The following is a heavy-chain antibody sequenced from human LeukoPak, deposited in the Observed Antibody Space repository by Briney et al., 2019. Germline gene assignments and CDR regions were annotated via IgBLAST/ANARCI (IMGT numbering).Heavy chain of an antibody. CDR2: TSSSSSYI. D-gene: IGHD3-22*01. CDR1: GFTFSSYS. Sequence: PGGSLRLSCAASGFTFSSYSMNWVRQAPGKGLEWVSSTSSSSSYIYYADSVKGRFTISRDNAKNSLYLQMNSLRAEDTAVYYCAREGGGYYDSSGYVRRAFDYWGQGTLVTVSS. J-gene: IGHJ4*02. V-gene: IGHV3-21*01. CDR3: AREGGGYYDSSGYVRRAFDY.